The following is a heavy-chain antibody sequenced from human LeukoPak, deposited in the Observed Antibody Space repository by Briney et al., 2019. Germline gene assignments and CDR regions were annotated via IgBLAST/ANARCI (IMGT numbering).Heavy chain of an antibody. CDR2: FDPEDGET. J-gene: IGHJ3*02. CDR3: AADSDSRVRLGELSSDLEAFDI. Sequence: ASVKVSCKVSGYTLTDLSVHWVRQTPGKGLEWMGGFDPEDGETIYAQKFQGRVTMTEDTSTDTAYMELSSLRSEDTAAYYCAADSDSRVRLGELSSDLEAFDIWGQGTLVTVSS. CDR1: GYTLTDLS. D-gene: IGHD3-16*02. V-gene: IGHV1-24*01.